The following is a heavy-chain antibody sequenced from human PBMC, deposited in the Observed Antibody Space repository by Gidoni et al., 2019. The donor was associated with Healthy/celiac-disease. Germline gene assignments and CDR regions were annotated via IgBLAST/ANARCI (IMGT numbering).Heavy chain of an antibody. V-gene: IGHV4-39*01. CDR3: GSSVVPAAIPY. CDR1: GGSISSSSYY. Sequence: QLQLQESGPGLVKPSETLSLTCTLSGGSISSSSYYWGWIRQPPGKGLEWIGSIYYSGSTYYNPSLKSRVTISVDTSKNQFSLKLSSVTAADTAVYYCGSSVVPAAIPYWGQGTLVTVSS. J-gene: IGHJ4*02. D-gene: IGHD2-2*01. CDR2: IYYSGST.